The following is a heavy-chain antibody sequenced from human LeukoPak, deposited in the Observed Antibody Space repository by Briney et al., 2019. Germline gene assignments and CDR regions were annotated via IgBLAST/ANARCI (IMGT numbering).Heavy chain of an antibody. Sequence: GAPVKVSCKASGGTFSVYGITWVRQAPGQGLEWMGRIIPILGIPNYTQKFQGRVTITADNSTTTVYMELSRLRSEDTAVYYCATRDTEYYNYHYGMDVWGQGTTVTVSS. V-gene: IGHV1-69*04. J-gene: IGHJ6*02. CDR3: ATRDTEYYNYHYGMDV. CDR1: GGTFSVYG. CDR2: IIPILGIP. D-gene: IGHD5-18*01.